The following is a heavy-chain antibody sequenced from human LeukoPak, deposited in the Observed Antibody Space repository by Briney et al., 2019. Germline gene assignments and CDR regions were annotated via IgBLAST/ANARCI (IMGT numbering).Heavy chain of an antibody. CDR3: ASWEHGYSETFDF. CDR1: GFTFDDYA. J-gene: IGHJ3*01. D-gene: IGHD3-22*01. CDR2: ISWNSGSI. Sequence: GGSLRLSCAASGFTFDDYAMHWVRQAPGKGLEWVSGISWNSGSIGYADSVKGRFTISRDNAKNSLYLQMNSLRAEDMALYYCASWEHGYSETFDFLGQGKMVTGSS. V-gene: IGHV3-9*03.